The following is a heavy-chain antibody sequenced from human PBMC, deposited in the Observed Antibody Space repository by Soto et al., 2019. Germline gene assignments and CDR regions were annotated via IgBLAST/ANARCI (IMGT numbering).Heavy chain of an antibody. CDR1: GCNFNDYG. Sequence: EVPLVESGGGLVQPGRYLRLSCAASGCNFNDYGMHWVRQVPGKGLEWVSGISWTGGPIGYSDSVKGRFTISRDNAKNSLYLHMSSLRAADTALYYCTKYILRNGDYGPHYFDYWGQGTLVTVSS. V-gene: IGHV3-9*01. J-gene: IGHJ4*02. CDR3: TKYILRNGDYGPHYFDY. D-gene: IGHD2-21*02. CDR2: ISWTGGPI.